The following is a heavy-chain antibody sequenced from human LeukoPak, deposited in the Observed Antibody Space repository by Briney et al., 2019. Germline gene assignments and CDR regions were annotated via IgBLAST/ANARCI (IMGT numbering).Heavy chain of an antibody. CDR1: GFTFSSYG. D-gene: IGHD1-7*01. V-gene: IGHV3-30*03. Sequence: GGSLRLSCAASGFTFSSYGMHWVRQAPGKGLEWVAVISYDGSNKYYADSVKGRFTISRDNSKNTLYLQMNSLRAEDTAVYYCAPRGITGTTLDWGQGTLVTVSS. J-gene: IGHJ4*02. CDR3: APRGITGTTLD. CDR2: ISYDGSNK.